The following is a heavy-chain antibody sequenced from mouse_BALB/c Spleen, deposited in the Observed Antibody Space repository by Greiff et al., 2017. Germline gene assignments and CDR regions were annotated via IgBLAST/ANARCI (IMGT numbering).Heavy chain of an antibody. CDR1: GYSITSDYA. D-gene: IGHD4-1*01. Sequence: ESGPGLVKPSQSLSLTCTVTGYSITSDYAWNWIRQFPGNKLEWMGYISYSGSTSYNPSLKSRISITRDTSKNQFFLQLNSVTTEDTATYYCAREGTGTDYWGQGTTLTVSS. CDR2: ISYSGST. J-gene: IGHJ2*01. V-gene: IGHV3-2*02. CDR3: AREGTGTDY.